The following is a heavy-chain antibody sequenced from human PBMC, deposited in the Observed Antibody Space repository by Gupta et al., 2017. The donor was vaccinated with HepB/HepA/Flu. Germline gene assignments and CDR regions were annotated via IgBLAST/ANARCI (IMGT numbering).Heavy chain of an antibody. V-gene: IGHV1-2*02. D-gene: IGHD3-22*01. CDR1: GYTFTDYY. Sequence: QVQLVQSGAEVKKPGASVKVSCKASGYTFTDYYMHWVRQAPGQGLEWMGWINPKSGGTNYAQKFQGRVTMTRDTSMSTAYMELSRLRSDDTAVYYCAYYDTSGNGYWGQGTLVTVSS. CDR2: INPKSGGT. J-gene: IGHJ4*02. CDR3: AYYDTSGNGY.